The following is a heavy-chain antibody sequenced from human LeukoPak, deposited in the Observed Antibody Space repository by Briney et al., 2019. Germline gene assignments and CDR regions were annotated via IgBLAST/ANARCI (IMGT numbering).Heavy chain of an antibody. CDR2: ISPTGSTT. V-gene: IGHV3-74*01. CDR1: GFSFSGHW. Sequence: PGGSLRLSCTASGFSFSGHWMHWARQLPGKGLVWVSRISPTGSTTSYADSVKGRFTVSRDNAKNTLYLQVNNLRAENTAVYYCARGANSNWFGPYFWGQGNLATGSS. CDR3: ARGANSNWFGPYF. J-gene: IGHJ4*03. D-gene: IGHD3-10*01.